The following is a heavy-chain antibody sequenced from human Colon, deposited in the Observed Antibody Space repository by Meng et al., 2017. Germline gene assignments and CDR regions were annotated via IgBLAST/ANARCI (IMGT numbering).Heavy chain of an antibody. Sequence: QVQLQHGGGGLLKPSETLSLPCAVYGGSFSGYSWSWIRQPPGKGLEWIGEINHTGNTSYNPSLKSRLTISVDTSKNQFSLNLSSVTAADTALYYCARSVRLGVAGKSGAYWGQGTLVTVSS. CDR2: INHTGNT. CDR1: GGSFSGYS. D-gene: IGHD6-19*01. CDR3: ARSVRLGVAGKSGAY. V-gene: IGHV4-34*01. J-gene: IGHJ4*02.